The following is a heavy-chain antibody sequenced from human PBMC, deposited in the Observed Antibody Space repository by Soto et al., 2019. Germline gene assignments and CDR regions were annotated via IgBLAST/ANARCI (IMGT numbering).Heavy chain of an antibody. CDR3: AKRPSYDFVN. D-gene: IGHD3-3*01. V-gene: IGHV3-23*01. J-gene: IGHJ4*02. CDR1: GFTFSTYA. Sequence: EVQLLESGGGLVQPGGPLGFSCAASGFTFSTYAMSWVRQAPGKGLEWVSSINKNGGSTFYADSVKGRFTISRDNSKDTLFLQMNSLRAEDTALYYCAKRPSYDFVNWGQGTLVTVSS. CDR2: INKNGGST.